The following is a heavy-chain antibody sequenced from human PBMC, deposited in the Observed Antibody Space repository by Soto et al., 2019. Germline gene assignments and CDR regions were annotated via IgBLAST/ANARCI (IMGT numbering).Heavy chain of an antibody. CDR2: IIPIFGTA. V-gene: IGHV1-69*01. Sequence: QVQLVQSGAEVKKPGSSVKVSCKASGGTFSSYAISWVRQAPGQGLEWMGGIIPIFGTANYAQKFQGRVTITEDESTSTAYMELSSLRSEDRAVYYCASPGREATVTTLRPYYYYGMDVWGQGTTCTVSS. J-gene: IGHJ6*02. CDR3: ASPGREATVTTLRPYYYYGMDV. CDR1: GGTFSSYA. D-gene: IGHD4-17*01.